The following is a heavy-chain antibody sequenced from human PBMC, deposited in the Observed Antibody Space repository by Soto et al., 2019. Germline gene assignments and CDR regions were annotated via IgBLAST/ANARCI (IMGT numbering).Heavy chain of an antibody. D-gene: IGHD2-8*01. CDR2: IDPSDSYT. Sequence: RGESLKISCKGSGYSFTSYWISWGRQMPGKGLEWMGRIDPSDSYTNYSPSFQGHVTISADKSISTAYLQWSSLKASDTAMYYCARPNGYYYYYGMDVWGQGTTVTVSS. J-gene: IGHJ6*02. CDR3: ARPNGYYYYYGMDV. CDR1: GYSFTSYW. V-gene: IGHV5-10-1*01.